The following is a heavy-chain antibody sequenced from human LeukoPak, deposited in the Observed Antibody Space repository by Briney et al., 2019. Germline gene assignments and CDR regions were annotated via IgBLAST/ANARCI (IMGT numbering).Heavy chain of an antibody. CDR2: ISGSAGST. V-gene: IGHV3-23*01. D-gene: IGHD5-18*01. CDR1: GFTFSIYA. Sequence: GGSLRLSCAASGFTFSIYAMSWVRQAPGKGLEWVSGISGSAGSTYYADSVKGRFTFSRVNSKNTVYLRMNSLRAEDTAVYYCAEDLEVDHPKTALRGYTYGFDYWGQGTLVTVSS. J-gene: IGHJ4*02. CDR3: AEDLEVDHPKTALRGYTYGFDY.